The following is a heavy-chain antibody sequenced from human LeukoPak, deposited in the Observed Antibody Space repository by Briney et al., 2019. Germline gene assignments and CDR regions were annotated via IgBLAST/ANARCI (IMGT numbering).Heavy chain of an antibody. D-gene: IGHD4-17*01. CDR3: AREPPRLRYFDY. CDR1: GYTFTSYY. J-gene: IGHJ4*02. CDR2: INPSGGST. V-gene: IGHV1-46*01. Sequence: ASVKVSCKASGYTFTSYYMHWVRQAPGQGPEWMGMINPSGGSTNYAQKFQGRVTMTWDTSTSTLYMHLSSLSSDDTAVYYCAREPPRLRYFDYWGQGTLVTVSS.